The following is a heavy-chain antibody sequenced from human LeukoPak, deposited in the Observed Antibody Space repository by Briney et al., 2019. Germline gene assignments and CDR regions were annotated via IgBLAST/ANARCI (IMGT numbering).Heavy chain of an antibody. CDR2: IYYSGST. CDR1: GGSISSGGYY. V-gene: IGHV4-30-4*01. D-gene: IGHD4-23*01. J-gene: IGHJ4*02. Sequence: PSETLSLTCTVSGGSISSGGYYWSWIRQPPGKGLEWIGYIYYSGSTYYNPSLKSRVTISVDTSKNQFSLKLSSVTAADTAVYYCARGRGTTMVTNWGQGTLVTVSS. CDR3: ARGRGTTMVTN.